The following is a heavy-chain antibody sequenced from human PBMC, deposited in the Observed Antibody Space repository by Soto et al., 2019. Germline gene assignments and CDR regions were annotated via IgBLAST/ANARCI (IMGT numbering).Heavy chain of an antibody. CDR2: IKEDGSEK. V-gene: IGHV3-7*01. CDR3: ARWHSSGWFDGDWYFDL. Sequence: EVQLVESGGGLVQRGGSLRLSCAVSGFTFSSYWMSWVRQAPGKGLEWVANIKEDGSEKHYVDSVKGRFTISRDNAKNSLFLQMNSLRAEDTAVYFCARWHSSGWFDGDWYFDLWGRGTLVTVSS. J-gene: IGHJ2*01. CDR1: GFTFSSYW. D-gene: IGHD6-19*01.